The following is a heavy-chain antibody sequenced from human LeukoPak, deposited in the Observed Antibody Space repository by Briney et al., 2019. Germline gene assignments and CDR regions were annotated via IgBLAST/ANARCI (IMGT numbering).Heavy chain of an antibody. J-gene: IGHJ4*02. V-gene: IGHV1-18*04. CDR1: GYTFTGYY. CDR3: ARVPYYYDSSGYYS. D-gene: IGHD3-22*01. CDR2: ISAYNGNT. Sequence: ASVKVSCKASGYTFTGYYMHWVRQAPGQGLEWMGWISAYNGNTNYAQKLQGRVTMTTDTSTSTAYMELRSLRSDDTAVYYCARVPYYYDSSGYYSWGQGTLVTVSS.